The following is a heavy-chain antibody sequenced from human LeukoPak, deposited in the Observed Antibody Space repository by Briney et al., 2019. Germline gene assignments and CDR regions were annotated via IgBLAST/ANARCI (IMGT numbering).Heavy chain of an antibody. D-gene: IGHD3-9*01. CDR2: IFYSGYT. CDR3: ARRIFSGFDP. Sequence: PSETLSLTCTVSGGSIRTTSSYWGWIRQPPGKGLEWIGSIFYSGYTYSNSSLESRVTMSVDTSKNQFSLKLSSVTAADTAVYYCARRIFSGFDPWGQGTLVTVSS. J-gene: IGHJ5*02. V-gene: IGHV4-39*01. CDR1: GGSIRTTSSY.